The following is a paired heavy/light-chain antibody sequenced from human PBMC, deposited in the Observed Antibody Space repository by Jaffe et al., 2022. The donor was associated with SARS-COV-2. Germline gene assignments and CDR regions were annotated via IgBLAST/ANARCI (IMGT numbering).Light chain of an antibody. V-gene: IGLV1-51*02. CDR1: SSNIATTY. Sequence: QSVLTQPPSVSAAPGQKVTISCSGSSSNIATTYVSWFQQLPGTAPKLLIHGDDKRPSGIPDRFSGSKSGTSATLGITGLQTGDEGDYYCGTWDTSLSAWVFGGGTRLTVL. J-gene: IGLJ3*02. CDR3: GTWDTSLSAWV. CDR2: GDD.
Heavy chain of an antibody. CDR3: ARPWYGGSSGDAYYI. CDR2: IYYSGST. D-gene: IGHD1-26*01. V-gene: IGHV4-39*01. J-gene: IGHJ3*02. Sequence: QLQLQQSGPGLVKPSETLSLTCTVSGDSITSNYYWGWIRQPPGKGLEWIASIYYSGSTYYNPSLKSRVTISVDTSKNQFSLSLRSVTVADTATYFCARPWYGGSSGDAYYIWGQGTVVTVSS. CDR1: GDSITSNYY.